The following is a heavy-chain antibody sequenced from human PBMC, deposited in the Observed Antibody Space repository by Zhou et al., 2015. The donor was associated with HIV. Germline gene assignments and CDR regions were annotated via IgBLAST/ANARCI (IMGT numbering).Heavy chain of an antibody. CDR1: GGTFSSYT. Sequence: QVQLVQSGAEVKKPGSSVKVSCKASGGTFSSYTISWVRQAPGQGLEWMGRIIPILGIANYAQKFQGRVTITADKSTSTAYMELSSLRSEDTAVYYCARDRNYYGSGRGPSFDYWGQGTLVTVSS. CDR2: IIPILGIA. D-gene: IGHD3-10*01. CDR3: ARDRNYYGSGRGPSFDY. V-gene: IGHV1-69*08. J-gene: IGHJ4*02.